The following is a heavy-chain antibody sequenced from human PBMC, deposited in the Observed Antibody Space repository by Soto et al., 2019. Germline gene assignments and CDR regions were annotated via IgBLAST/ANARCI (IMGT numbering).Heavy chain of an antibody. D-gene: IGHD3-10*01. J-gene: IGHJ5*02. Sequence: GGSLRLSCAASGFSFSRHDMHWVRQTSGKGLEWVSGITGSGETKYLDSVKGRFTISRETAKNFLYLQMNNLRVGDTAVYYCTRGGIRGVTWNWFDPWGQGTLVTVSS. CDR1: GFSFSRHD. V-gene: IGHV3-13*01. CDR2: ITGSGET. CDR3: TRGGIRGVTWNWFDP.